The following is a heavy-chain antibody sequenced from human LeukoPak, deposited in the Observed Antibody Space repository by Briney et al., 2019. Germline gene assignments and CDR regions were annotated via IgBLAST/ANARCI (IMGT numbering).Heavy chain of an antibody. D-gene: IGHD2-2*01. CDR1: GGSFSGYY. J-gene: IGHJ5*02. V-gene: IGHV4-34*01. CDR3: ARGPLGYCSSTSCLKYNWFDP. CDR2: INHSGST. Sequence: SETLSLTCAVYGGSFSGYYWSWIRQPPGKGLEWIGEINHSGSTNYNPSLKSRVTISVDTSKNQFSLKLSSVTAADTAVYYCARGPLGYCSSTSCLKYNWFDPWGQGTLVTVSP.